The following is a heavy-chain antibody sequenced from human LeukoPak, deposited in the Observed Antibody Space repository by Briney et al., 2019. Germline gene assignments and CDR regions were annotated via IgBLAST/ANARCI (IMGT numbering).Heavy chain of an antibody. CDR3: ARDLRASYYDSSGYLDY. Sequence: TGGSLRLSCAASGFTSTNTWMTWVRQAPGKGLEWVSSISSSSSYIYYADSVKGRFTISRDNAKNSLYLQMNSLRAEDTAVYYCARDLRASYYDSSGYLDYWGQGTLVTVSS. CDR1: GFTSTNTW. CDR2: ISSSSSYI. V-gene: IGHV3-21*01. D-gene: IGHD3-22*01. J-gene: IGHJ4*02.